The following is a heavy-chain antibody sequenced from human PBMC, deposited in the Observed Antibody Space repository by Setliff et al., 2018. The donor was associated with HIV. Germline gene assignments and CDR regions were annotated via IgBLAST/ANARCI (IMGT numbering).Heavy chain of an antibody. J-gene: IGHJ4*02. V-gene: IGHV3-30*02. Sequence: AGGSLRLSCAASGFTFSTYGMHWVRQAPGKGLEWVAFIRYDGSNKDYADSVKGRFTISRDNSKNTLYLQMNSLRIEDTAVYYCARTPASKGHWGQGTLVTVSS. CDR2: IRYDGSNK. CDR3: ARTPASKGH. CDR1: GFTFSTYG.